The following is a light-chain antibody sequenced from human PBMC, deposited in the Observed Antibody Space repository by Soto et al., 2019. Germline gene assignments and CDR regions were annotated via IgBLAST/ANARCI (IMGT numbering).Light chain of an antibody. CDR2: LGS. V-gene: IGKV2-28*01. CDR3: MQALQTPRA. CDR1: QSLLHSNGYNY. Sequence: DIVMTQSPLSLPVTPGEPASISCRSSQSLLHSNGYNYLDWYLQKPGQSPQLLIYLGSNRSSGVPDRFSGRGSGTDFTLKISRVEAEDVGVYYGMQALQTPRAFGQGTKVEIK. J-gene: IGKJ1*01.